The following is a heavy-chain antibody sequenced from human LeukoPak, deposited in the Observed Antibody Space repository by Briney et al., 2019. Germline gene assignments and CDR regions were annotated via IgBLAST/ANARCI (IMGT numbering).Heavy chain of an antibody. CDR2: ISSSSSYI. J-gene: IGHJ3*02. CDR1: GFTFSSYS. Sequence: GGSLRLSRAASGFTFSSYSMNWVRQAPGKGLEWASSISSSSSYIYYADSVKGRFTISRDNANNSLYLQMNSLRAEDTAVYYCARDGNDAFDIWGQGTMVTVSS. V-gene: IGHV3-21*01. CDR3: ARDGNDAFDI. D-gene: IGHD1-26*01.